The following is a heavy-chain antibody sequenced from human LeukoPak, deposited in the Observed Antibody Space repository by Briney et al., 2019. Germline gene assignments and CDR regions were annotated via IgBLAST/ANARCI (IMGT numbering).Heavy chain of an antibody. J-gene: IGHJ6*02. Sequence: PGGSLRLSCAASGFTFSSYAMSWVRQAPGKGLEWVSVISGSGGSTYYADSVKGRFTISRDNSKNTLYLQMNSLRAEDTAVYYCAKAISGWSEGYYGMDVWGQGTTVTVSS. CDR3: AKAISGWSEGYYGMDV. V-gene: IGHV3-23*01. CDR1: GFTFSSYA. D-gene: IGHD6-19*01. CDR2: ISGSGGST.